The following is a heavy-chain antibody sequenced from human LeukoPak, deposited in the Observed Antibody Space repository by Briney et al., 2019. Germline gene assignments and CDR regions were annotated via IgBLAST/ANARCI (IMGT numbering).Heavy chain of an antibody. V-gene: IGHV3-23*01. CDR2: ISGSRSYT. J-gene: IGHJ3*02. CDR1: GFTFSSYA. CDR3: ANDGAYYDSSTDAFDI. Sequence: GSLRLSCAASGFTFSSYAMSWVRQAPGKGLEWVSAISGSRSYTYYADSVKGRFTISRDNSKNTLYLQMNSLRAEDTAVYYCANDGAYYDSSTDAFDIWGQGTMVTVSS. D-gene: IGHD3-22*01.